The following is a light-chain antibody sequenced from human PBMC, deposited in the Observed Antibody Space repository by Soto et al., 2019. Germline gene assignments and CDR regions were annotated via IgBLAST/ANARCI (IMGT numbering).Light chain of an antibody. CDR1: PSVSSY. CDR3: QQRNSWPLT. J-gene: IGKJ2*01. Sequence: EIVLTQSPATLSLSPGERATLSCRASPSVSSYLAWYQQKPGQAPRLLIYDASNRATGIPARFSGSGSGTDFTLTISSLEPEDFAVYYCQQRNSWPLTFGQGTKLEIK. CDR2: DAS. V-gene: IGKV3-11*01.